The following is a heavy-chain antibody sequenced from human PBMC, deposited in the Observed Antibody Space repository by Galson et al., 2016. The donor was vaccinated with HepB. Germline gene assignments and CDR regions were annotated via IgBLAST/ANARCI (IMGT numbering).Heavy chain of an antibody. D-gene: IGHD5-18*01. V-gene: IGHV6-1*01. CDR3: ARQSSGSSSQRPYYGMDV. CDR2: TYYRSKWFY. CDR1: GDSVSTNSAT. Sequence: AISGDSVSTNSATWNWIRQSPSRGLEWLGRTYYRSKWFYDYAVSVKSRMTINPATSNNQFSLQLNSLTPEDTAVYYCARQSSGSSSQRPYYGMDVWGQGTTVTVSS. J-gene: IGHJ6*02.